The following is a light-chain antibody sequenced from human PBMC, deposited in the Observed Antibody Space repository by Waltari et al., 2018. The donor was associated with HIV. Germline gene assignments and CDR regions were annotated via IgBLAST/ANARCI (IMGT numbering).Light chain of an antibody. Sequence: QSALTQPASVSGSPGQSITISCTGTSRDVGGHNYVSWYQHHPGKAPQLMIYDVSNRPAGYFKRFAGSKSGNTASMTISGLEAEDEADYYCNSYTTSSTRHVVFGGGTKLTVL. CDR3: NSYTTSSTRHVV. V-gene: IGLV2-14*03. CDR2: DVS. J-gene: IGLJ2*01. CDR1: SRDVGGHNY.